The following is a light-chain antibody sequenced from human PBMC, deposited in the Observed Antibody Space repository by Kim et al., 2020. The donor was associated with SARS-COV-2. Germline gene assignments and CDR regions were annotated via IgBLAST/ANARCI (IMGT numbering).Light chain of an antibody. J-gene: IGLJ3*02. CDR2: GKN. V-gene: IGLV3-19*01. Sequence: SSELTQDPAVSVALGQTVRITCQGDSLRSYYASWYQQKPGQAPVLVIYGKNNRPSGIPDRFSGSSSGNTASLTITGAQAEDEADYYCNSRDLRGNYWVFG. CDR1: SLRSYY. CDR3: NSRDLRGNYWV.